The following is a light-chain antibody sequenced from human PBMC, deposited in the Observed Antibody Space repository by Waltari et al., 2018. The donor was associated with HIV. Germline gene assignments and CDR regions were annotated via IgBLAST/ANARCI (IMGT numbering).Light chain of an antibody. CDR3: AVLDDTLGGGV. V-gene: IGLV1-47*01. J-gene: IGLJ2*01. CDR1: TAHIVTNF. CDR2: RDN. Sequence: QSVLTQPPSASGTPGQKVTIPCSGRTAHIVTNFVFLFQQFPGTAPKLLIYRDNLRHSGVPARFSGSKSGTSASLTISGLRSDDEAHYFCAVLDDTLGGGVFGGGTKLTVL.